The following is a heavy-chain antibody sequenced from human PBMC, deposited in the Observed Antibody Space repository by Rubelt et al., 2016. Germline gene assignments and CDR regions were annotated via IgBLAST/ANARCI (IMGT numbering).Heavy chain of an antibody. V-gene: IGHV2-70*15. CDR3: AHSDCSSTSCYEDLGVDFDY. J-gene: IGHJ4*02. D-gene: IGHD2-2*01. CDR1: GFSLSTSGMC. CDR2: IDWDDDK. Sequence: QVTLRESGPALVKPTQTLTLTCTFSGFSLSTSGMCVSWIRQPPGKALEWLARIDWDDDKYYSTSLKTRLTISKDTSKNQVVLTMTNMDPVDTATYYCAHSDCSSTSCYEDLGVDFDYWGQGTLVTVSS.